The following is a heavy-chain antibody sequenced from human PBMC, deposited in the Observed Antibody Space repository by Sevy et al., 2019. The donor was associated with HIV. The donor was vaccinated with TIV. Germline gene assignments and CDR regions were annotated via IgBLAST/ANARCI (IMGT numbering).Heavy chain of an antibody. CDR3: AALMYGGKSGLDN. D-gene: IGHD2-15*01. J-gene: IGHJ4*02. Sequence: GGSLRLSCTASGFIFSDYYMSWIRQAPGKGLEWISYITSSGNTTYTADSVKGRFTISRDNAKKSLYLQMNSLRADDTAVYYCAALMYGGKSGLDNWGQGTLVTVSS. V-gene: IGHV3-11*01. CDR1: GFIFSDYY. CDR2: ITSSGNTT.